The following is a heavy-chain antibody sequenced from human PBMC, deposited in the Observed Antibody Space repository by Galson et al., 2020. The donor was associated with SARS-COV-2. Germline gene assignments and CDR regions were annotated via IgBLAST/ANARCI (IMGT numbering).Heavy chain of an antibody. CDR1: GFTFDYFA. CDR2: ISWNSGRI. J-gene: IGHJ4*02. D-gene: IGHD5-12*01. V-gene: IGHV3-9*01. CDR3: AKGSDVSDTGYGYFDQ. Sequence: GGSLRLSCAASGFTFDYFAMYWVRQVPGKGLEWVSSISWNSGRIGYADSVKGRFTISRDNAKNSLHLQMNSLRAEDSALYYCAKGSDVSDTGYGYFDQWGQGTLVTVSS.